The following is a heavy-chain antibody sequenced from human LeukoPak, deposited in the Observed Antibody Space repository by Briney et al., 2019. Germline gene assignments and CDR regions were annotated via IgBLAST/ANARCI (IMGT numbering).Heavy chain of an antibody. CDR3: TTDLTWLFNFAY. CDR1: GFTFVDAW. Sequence: PGGSLRLSCAASGFTFVDAWMTWVRQAPGMGLEWLGRIKGESDGGTTDLAAPVKGRFTISRDDSKNTLYLQMNSLQTEDTAVYYCTTDLTWLFNFAYWGQGTLVTVSS. J-gene: IGHJ4*02. V-gene: IGHV3-15*01. CDR2: IKGESDGGTT. D-gene: IGHD3-9*01.